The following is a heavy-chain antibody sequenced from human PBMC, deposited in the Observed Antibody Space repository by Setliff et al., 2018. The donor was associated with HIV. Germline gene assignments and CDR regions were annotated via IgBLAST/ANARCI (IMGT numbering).Heavy chain of an antibody. J-gene: IGHJ6*02. CDR2: IYYSGST. CDR1: GDSVSSRSYY. CDR3: ARRPAGAVAGGYGMDV. D-gene: IGHD6-19*01. V-gene: IGHV4-61*01. Sequence: SETLSLTCTVSGDSVSSRSYYWSWIRQPSGKGLEWIGYIYYSGSTYYNPSLKSRVTISVDTSKNQFSLKLTSVTAADTAVYYCARRPAGAVAGGYGMDVWGQGTTVTVSS.